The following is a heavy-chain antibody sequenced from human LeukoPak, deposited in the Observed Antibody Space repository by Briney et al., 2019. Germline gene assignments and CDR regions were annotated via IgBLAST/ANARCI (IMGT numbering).Heavy chain of an antibody. CDR3: ARGGGCDAFDI. V-gene: IGHV4-61*02. CDR2: IHTSGTT. CDR1: GGSISSGSYF. Sequence: PSETLSLTCSVSGGSISSGSYFWSCIRQPAGKGLEWIGRIHTSGTTNYNPSLKSRVTISLDRSKNQFSLNLSSVTASDTAVYYCARGGGCDAFDIWGQGTMSPSLQ. D-gene: IGHD2-15*01. J-gene: IGHJ3*02.